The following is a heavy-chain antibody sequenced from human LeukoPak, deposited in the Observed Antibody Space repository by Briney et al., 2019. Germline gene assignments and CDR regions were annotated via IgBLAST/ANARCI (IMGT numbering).Heavy chain of an antibody. V-gene: IGHV4-38-2*02. CDR3: ARSNPSKNYYMDV. CDR2: IYHSGST. Sequence: PSETLSVTCTVSDYSISSGFYWGWIRQPPGKGLEWIGSIYHSGSTYYNPSLKSRVTISVDTSKNQFSLKLSSVTAADTAVYYCARSNPSKNYYMDVWGKGTTVTVSS. CDR1: DYSISSGFY. J-gene: IGHJ6*03. D-gene: IGHD1-14*01.